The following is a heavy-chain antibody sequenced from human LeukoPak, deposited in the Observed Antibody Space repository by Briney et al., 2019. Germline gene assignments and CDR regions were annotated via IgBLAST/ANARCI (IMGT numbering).Heavy chain of an antibody. CDR3: ARDRGIYGMDV. Sequence: GGSLRHSCAASGFTFSSYWMRWVRQAPGKGLVWVSRISSDGSSTSYADSVKGRFTISGDNTKNALYLQMNSLRAEDTAVYYCARDRGIYGMDVWGKGTTVTVSS. CDR2: ISSDGSST. J-gene: IGHJ6*04. D-gene: IGHD6-13*01. CDR1: GFTFSSYW. V-gene: IGHV3-74*01.